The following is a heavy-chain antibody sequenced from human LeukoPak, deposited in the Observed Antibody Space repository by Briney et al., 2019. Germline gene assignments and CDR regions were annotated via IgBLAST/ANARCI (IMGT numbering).Heavy chain of an antibody. CDR1: GGSISNYY. CDR3: ARDQSGFGGHNNDTFDI. V-gene: IGHV4-4*07. D-gene: IGHD3-16*01. CDR2: VYASGST. Sequence: SETLSLTCTVSGGSISNYYWNWIRQPAGKGLEWVGRVYASGSTRYNPSFNSRVTMSAETSKNQVSLKMTSVTAADTAVYFCARDQSGFGGHNNDTFDIWGQGTMVTVSS. J-gene: IGHJ3*02.